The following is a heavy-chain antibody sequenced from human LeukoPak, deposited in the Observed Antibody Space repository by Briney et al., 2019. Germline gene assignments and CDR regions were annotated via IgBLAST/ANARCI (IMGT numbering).Heavy chain of an antibody. J-gene: IGHJ3*02. D-gene: IGHD5-24*01. CDR1: GVTVSSNY. CDR3: PRDDGRRDAFDI. CDR2: IYSGGST. Sequence: GGSLRPSCAASGVTVSSNYMSWVRQAPGKGPGWVSVIYSGGSTYYADSVKGRFTIYRDNSKNTLYLQMNSLRAADTAVYYCPRDDGRRDAFDIWGQGTMVTVSS. V-gene: IGHV3-53*01.